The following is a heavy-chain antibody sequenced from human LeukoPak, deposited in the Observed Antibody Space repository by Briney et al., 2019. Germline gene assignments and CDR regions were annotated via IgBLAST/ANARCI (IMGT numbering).Heavy chain of an antibody. CDR3: ARLIAAAGTYYFDY. CDR1: GYTFTSYD. J-gene: IGHJ4*02. Sequence: ASVKVSCKASGYTFTSYDINWVRQATGQGLEWMGWMNPNSGNTGYAQKFQGRVTMIRNTSISTAYMELSSLRSEDTAVYYCARLIAAAGTYYFDYWGQGTLVTVSS. V-gene: IGHV1-8*01. CDR2: MNPNSGNT. D-gene: IGHD6-13*01.